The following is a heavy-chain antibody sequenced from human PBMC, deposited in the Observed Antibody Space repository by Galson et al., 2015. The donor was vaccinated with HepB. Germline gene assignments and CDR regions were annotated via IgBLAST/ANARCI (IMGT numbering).Heavy chain of an antibody. CDR1: GYTFTSYG. D-gene: IGHD6-13*01. Sequence: SVKVSCKASGYTFTSYGISWVRQAPGQGLEWMGWISAYNGNTNYAQKLQGRVTMTTDTSTSTAYMELRSLRSDDTAVYYCARDPGPYSSSWYVRAYYYYGMDVWGQGTTVTVSS. CDR2: ISAYNGNT. V-gene: IGHV1-18*04. J-gene: IGHJ6*02. CDR3: ARDPGPYSSSWYVRAYYYYGMDV.